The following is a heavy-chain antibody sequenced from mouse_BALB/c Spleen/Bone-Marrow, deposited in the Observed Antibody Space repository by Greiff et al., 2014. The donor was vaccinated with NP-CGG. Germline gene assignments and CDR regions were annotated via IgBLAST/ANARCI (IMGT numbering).Heavy chain of an antibody. Sequence: DVMLVESGGGLVQPGGSMKLSCAASGFTLSDAWMDWVRQSPEKGLEWLAEIRTKANSHATYYAESVKGRFTISRDDSTSTVYLQMNSLRAEDTGIYFCTRERGFDYWGQGTTLTVSS. CDR3: TRERGFDY. J-gene: IGHJ2*01. CDR1: GFTLSDAW. V-gene: IGHV6-6*01. CDR2: IRTKANSHAT.